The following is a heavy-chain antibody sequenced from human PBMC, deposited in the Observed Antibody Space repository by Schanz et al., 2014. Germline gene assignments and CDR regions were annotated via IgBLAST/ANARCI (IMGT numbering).Heavy chain of an antibody. V-gene: IGHV3-23*04. CDR2: ISGSGVNT. Sequence: EVQLVESGGGLIQPGGSLRLSCAASGFTFSSYAMSWVRQAPGKGLEWVSAISGSGVNTYYADSVRGRFTMSRDNSKNTWYLQMNSLRAGDAAVYYCARGLIAAAGGAFDYWGQGTLVAVSA. J-gene: IGHJ4*02. CDR3: ARGLIAAAGGAFDY. D-gene: IGHD6-13*01. CDR1: GFTFSSYA.